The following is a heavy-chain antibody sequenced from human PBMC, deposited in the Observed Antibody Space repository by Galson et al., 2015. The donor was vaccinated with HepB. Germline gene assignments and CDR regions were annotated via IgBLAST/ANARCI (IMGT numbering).Heavy chain of an antibody. CDR3: AGGDVANREFHY. CDR2: TYYRSKWYN. D-gene: IGHD2-21*01. CDR1: GDSVSRNNAA. V-gene: IGHV6-1*01. J-gene: IGHJ4*02. Sequence: CAISGDSVSRNNAAWNWIRQSPSRGLEWLGRTYYRSKWYNDYAVSVKSRMTINPDTSKNQFSLQLNSVTPEDTAVYYCAGGDVANREFHYWGQGTLVTVSS.